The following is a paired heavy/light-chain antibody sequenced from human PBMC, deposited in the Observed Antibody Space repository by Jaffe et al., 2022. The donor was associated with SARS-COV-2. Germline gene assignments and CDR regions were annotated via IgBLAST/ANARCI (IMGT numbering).Heavy chain of an antibody. CDR1: GFTFNNYA. CDR3: AKVWIGSTGYYFDY. V-gene: IGHV3-23*01. D-gene: IGHD3-22*01. J-gene: IGHJ4*02. CDR2: ISGDSDVT. Sequence: EVQLLESGGGLVQPGGSLRLSCAASGFTFNNYAMGWVRQAPGKGLEWVSAISGDSDVTYYADSARGRFTISRDNSKNMMYLQMNSLRVEDTAVYYCAKVWIGSTGYYFDYWGQGTLVTVSS.
Light chain of an antibody. CDR3: QQRTNWPLT. Sequence: EVVLTQSPVTLSLSPGARATLSCRASQSVSSFLAWYQQKPGQAPRLLIYDASNRATGIPARFSGSGSGTDFTLTISSLEPDDFAVYYCQQRTNWPLTFGGGTKVEI. CDR2: DAS. V-gene: IGKV3-11*01. J-gene: IGKJ4*01. CDR1: QSVSSF.